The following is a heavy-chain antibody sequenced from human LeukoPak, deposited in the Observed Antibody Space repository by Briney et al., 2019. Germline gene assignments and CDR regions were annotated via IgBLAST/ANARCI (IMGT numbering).Heavy chain of an antibody. Sequence: ASVKVSCKAPGYTFTDYYMQWVRQAPGQGLEWMGWIDPNSGGTKYAQKFQGRVTMTRDTSISTAYMELSRLRSDDTAVYYCARPSTTSRHWLAAFDIWGQGTMVTVS. CDR2: IDPNSGGT. CDR3: ARPSTTSRHWLAAFDI. V-gene: IGHV1-2*02. J-gene: IGHJ3*02. D-gene: IGHD3-9*01. CDR1: GYTFTDYY.